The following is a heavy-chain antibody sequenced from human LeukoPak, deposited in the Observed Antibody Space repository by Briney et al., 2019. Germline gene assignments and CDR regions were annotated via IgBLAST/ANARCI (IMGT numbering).Heavy chain of an antibody. J-gene: IGHJ4*02. CDR1: GFTFSSYG. V-gene: IGHV3-30*02. D-gene: IGHD2-2*03. CDR2: IRYDGSNE. Sequence: GGSLRLSCAASGFTFSSYGMHWVRQAPGKGLEWVSIRYDGSNEYYADSVRGRFTISRDNSKNTLFLQMSSLRPEDTAVYYCALGKNFGYHYFDFWGQGALVTVSS. CDR3: ALGKNFGYHYFDF.